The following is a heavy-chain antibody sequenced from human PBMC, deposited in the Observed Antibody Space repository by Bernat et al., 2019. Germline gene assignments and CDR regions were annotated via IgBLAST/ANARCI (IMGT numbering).Heavy chain of an antibody. CDR3: ARRGRSGYDYFSPQRAFDY. J-gene: IGHJ4*02. CDR1: GGSFSGYY. D-gene: IGHD5-12*01. V-gene: IGHV4-34*01. CDR2: INHSGST. Sequence: QVQLQQWGAGLLKPSETLSLTCAVYGGSFSGYYWSWIRQPPGKGLEWIWEINHSGSTNYNPSLKSRVTISVDTSKNQFSLELSSVTAADTAVYYCARRGRSGYDYFSPQRAFDYWGQGTLVTVSS.